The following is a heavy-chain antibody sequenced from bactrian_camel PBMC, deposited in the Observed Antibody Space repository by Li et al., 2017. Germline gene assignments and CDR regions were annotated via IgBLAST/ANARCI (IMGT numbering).Heavy chain of an antibody. J-gene: IGHJ4*01. Sequence: HVQLVESGGGSVQAGGSLRLTCVASGALYSTHCMCWLRQAPGKEREEVARWDNGDRLTYAEFVKGRFTISKDGSKNTLYLQMNSLKPEDTAMYYCAAVCSPYCTHSVGTYCYTGGQGTQVTVS. CDR1: GALYSTHC. D-gene: IGHD3*01. CDR2: WDNGDRL. V-gene: IGHV3S53*01. CDR3: AAVCSPYCTHSVGTYCYT.